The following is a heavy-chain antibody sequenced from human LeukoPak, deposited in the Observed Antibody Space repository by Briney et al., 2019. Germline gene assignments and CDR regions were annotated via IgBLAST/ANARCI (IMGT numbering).Heavy chain of an antibody. CDR1: GASISVYY. CDR3: ARHSIIGGTEYAFDI. D-gene: IGHD2-15*01. V-gene: IGHV4-59*08. Sequence: SETLSLTCTVSGASISVYYWSWVRQPPGKGLEWIGYIYYSGSTNYSPSLKSRVTISVDTSKNQFSLKLSSVTAADTAVYYCARHSIIGGTEYAFDIWGQGTMVTVSS. J-gene: IGHJ3*02. CDR2: IYYSGST.